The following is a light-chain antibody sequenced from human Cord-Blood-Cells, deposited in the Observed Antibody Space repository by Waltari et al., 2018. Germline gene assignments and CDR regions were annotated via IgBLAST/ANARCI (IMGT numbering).Light chain of an antibody. J-gene: IGKJ1*01. CDR3: QQRSNWPWT. Sequence: IVLTQSPATLSLFPGERATLSCRASQSVSSYLAWYQQKPGQAPRLLIYDASNRATGIPARFSGSGSGTDFTLTISSLEPEDFAVYYCQQRSNWPWTFGQGTKVEIK. CDR1: QSVSSY. CDR2: DAS. V-gene: IGKV3-11*01.